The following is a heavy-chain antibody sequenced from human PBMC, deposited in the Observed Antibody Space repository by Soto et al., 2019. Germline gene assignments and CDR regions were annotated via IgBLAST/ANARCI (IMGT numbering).Heavy chain of an antibody. CDR1: GYTFTSYG. V-gene: IGHV1-18*04. D-gene: IGHD3-22*01. Sequence: ASVKVSCKASGYTFTSYGISWVRQAPGQGLEWMGWISAYNGNTNYAQKLQGRVTMTTDTSTSTAYMELRSLRSDDTAVYYCARDYYDSSGYSQPFDYWGQGTLVTVSS. CDR3: ARDYYDSSGYSQPFDY. J-gene: IGHJ4*02. CDR2: ISAYNGNT.